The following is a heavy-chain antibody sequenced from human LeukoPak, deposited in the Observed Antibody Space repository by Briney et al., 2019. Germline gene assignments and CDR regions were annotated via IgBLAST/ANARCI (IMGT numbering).Heavy chain of an antibody. V-gene: IGHV4-30-4*01. CDR1: GASIRSGDYY. J-gene: IGHJ6*02. D-gene: IGHD6-13*01. CDR2: IYDSGST. CDR3: ARGGSSPPYYYYGMDV. Sequence: SGTLSLTCTVSGASIRSGDYYWSWIRQPPGKGLEWIGYIYDSGSTYYNPSLKSRITISVDTSENRFSLKLSSVTATDTAVYYCARGGSSPPYYYYGMDVWGQGTTVTVSS.